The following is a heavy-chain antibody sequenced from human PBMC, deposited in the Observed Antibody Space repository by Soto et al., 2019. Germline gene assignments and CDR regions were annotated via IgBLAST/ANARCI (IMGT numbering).Heavy chain of an antibody. J-gene: IGHJ4*02. CDR1: GGSISTYY. Sequence: SETLSLTCTVSGGSISTYYWTWIRQPPGKGLEWIGYVYYSGNTNYNPSLKSRVTISEDTSKKQFSLKLSSVTAADTAVYYCARGGGYSNPYNFDYWGQGTLVTVSS. CDR3: ARGGGYSNPYNFDY. CDR2: VYYSGNT. V-gene: IGHV4-59*01. D-gene: IGHD5-18*01.